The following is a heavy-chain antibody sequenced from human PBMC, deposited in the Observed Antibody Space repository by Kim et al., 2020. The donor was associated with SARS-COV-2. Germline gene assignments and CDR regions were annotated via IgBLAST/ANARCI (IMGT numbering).Heavy chain of an antibody. CDR2: IIPIFGTA. CDR1: GGTFSSYA. J-gene: IGHJ6*02. D-gene: IGHD3-9*01. V-gene: IGHV1-69*06. Sequence: SVKVSCKASGGTFSSYAISWVRQAPGQGLEWMGGIIPIFGTANYAQKFQGRVTITADKSTSTAYMELSSLRSEDTAVYYCARDYESPKDILTGYFRPYYYYGMDVWGQGTTVTVSS. CDR3: ARDYESPKDILTGYFRPYYYYGMDV.